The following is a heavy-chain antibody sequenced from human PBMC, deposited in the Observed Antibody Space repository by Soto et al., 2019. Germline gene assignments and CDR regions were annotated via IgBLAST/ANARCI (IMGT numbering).Heavy chain of an antibody. J-gene: IGHJ5*02. CDR3: ARGRTTVTPFDWFDP. V-gene: IGHV1-69*12. CDR1: GGTFSSYA. Sequence: QVQLVQSGAEVKKPGSSVKDSCKASGGTFSSYAISWVRQAPGQGLEWMGGIIPIFGTANYAQKFQGRVTITADESTSTAYRELSSLRSEDTAVYYCARGRTTVTPFDWFDPWGQGTLVTVSS. CDR2: IIPIFGTA. D-gene: IGHD4-4*01.